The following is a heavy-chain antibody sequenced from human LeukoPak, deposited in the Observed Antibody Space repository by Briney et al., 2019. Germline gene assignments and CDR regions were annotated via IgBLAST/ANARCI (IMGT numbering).Heavy chain of an antibody. CDR3: ARTNIITGMTWKYYYGMDV. Sequence: SETLSLTCTVSGGSVSSSTYDWGWIRQPPGKGLEWIGSIYYSGSTYYNPSLKSRVTIFVDTSKKQFSLKLSSVTAADTAVYYCARTNIITGMTWKYYYGMDVWGQGTTLTVSS. D-gene: IGHD1-20*01. CDR2: IYYSGST. J-gene: IGHJ6*02. CDR1: GGSVSSSTYD. V-gene: IGHV4-39*01.